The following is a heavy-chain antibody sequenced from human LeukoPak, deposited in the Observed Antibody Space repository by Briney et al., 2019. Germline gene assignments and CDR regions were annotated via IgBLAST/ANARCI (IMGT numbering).Heavy chain of an antibody. CDR1: GFTSSSYG. V-gene: IGHV3-30*18. J-gene: IGHJ4*02. CDR2: ISYDGSNK. CDR3: AKGRTYYYDSSGYYGDY. Sequence: GGSLRLSCAASGFTSSSYGMHWVRQAPGKGLEWVAVISYDGSNKYYADSVKGRFTISRDNSKNTLYLQMNSLRAEDTAVYYCAKGRTYYYDSSGYYGDYWGQGTLVTVSS. D-gene: IGHD3-22*01.